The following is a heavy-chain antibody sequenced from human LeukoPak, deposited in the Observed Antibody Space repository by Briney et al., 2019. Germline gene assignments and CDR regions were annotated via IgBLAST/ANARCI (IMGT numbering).Heavy chain of an antibody. CDR1: GFTFSSYS. D-gene: IGHD1-26*01. J-gene: IGHJ3*02. V-gene: IGHV3-21*01. CDR3: ARDFPLGADAFDI. Sequence: GGSLRLSCAASGFTFSSYSMNWVRQAPGKGLEWVSSISSSSSYIYYADSVKGRFTISRDNAKNSLYLQMNSLRAEDTAVYYCARDFPLGADAFDIWGQGTIVTVSS. CDR2: ISSSSSYI.